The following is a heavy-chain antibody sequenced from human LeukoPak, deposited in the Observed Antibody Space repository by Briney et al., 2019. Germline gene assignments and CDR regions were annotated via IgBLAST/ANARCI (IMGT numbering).Heavy chain of an antibody. D-gene: IGHD5-24*01. Sequence: SETLSLTCTVSGGSISSYYWSWIRQPGGKGLEWIGRIYTSGSTNYNPSLKSRVTMSVDTSKNQFSLKLSSVTAADTAVYYCARDRNGYNRGGFDPWGQGTLVTVSS. J-gene: IGHJ5*02. CDR1: GGSISSYY. CDR3: ARDRNGYNRGGFDP. CDR2: IYTSGST. V-gene: IGHV4-4*07.